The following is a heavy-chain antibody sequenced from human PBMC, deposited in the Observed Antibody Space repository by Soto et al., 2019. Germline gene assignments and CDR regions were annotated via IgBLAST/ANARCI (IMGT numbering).Heavy chain of an antibody. D-gene: IGHD2-15*01. Sequence: QVQLVQSGAEVKKPGASVKVSCKASGYTFTGYYMHWVRQAPGQGLEWMGWINPNSGGTNYAQKFQGWVTITRDTSISTAYMELSRLRSDDTAVYYCARLNCSGGSCYHDAFDIWGQGTMVTVSS. J-gene: IGHJ3*02. CDR2: INPNSGGT. CDR1: GYTFTGYY. CDR3: ARLNCSGGSCYHDAFDI. V-gene: IGHV1-2*04.